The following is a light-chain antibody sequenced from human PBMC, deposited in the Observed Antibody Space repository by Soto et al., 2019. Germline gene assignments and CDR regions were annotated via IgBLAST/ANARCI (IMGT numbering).Light chain of an antibody. CDR3: SSYTGSSTVVL. Sequence: HSALTQPASVSGSPGQSITISCTGTSSDIGSYNYVSWYQQHPGTAPKLLIFEVSNRPSGVSNRFSGFKSGNAASLTISGLQAEDEADYYCSSYTGSSTVVLFGGGTKLTVL. V-gene: IGLV2-14*01. CDR1: SSDIGSYNY. CDR2: EVS. J-gene: IGLJ2*01.